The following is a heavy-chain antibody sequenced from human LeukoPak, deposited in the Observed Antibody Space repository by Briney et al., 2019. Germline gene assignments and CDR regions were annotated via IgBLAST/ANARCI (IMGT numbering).Heavy chain of an antibody. CDR3: ARTYYYDSSGLDDAFDI. V-gene: IGHV4-59*01. CDR2: IYYSGST. Sequence: PSETLSLTCTVSGGSISSYYWSWIRQPPGKGLERIGYIYYSGSTNYNPSLKSRVTISVDTSKNQFSLKLSSVTAADTAVYYCARTYYYDSSGLDDAFDIWGQGTMVTVSS. CDR1: GGSISSYY. D-gene: IGHD3-22*01. J-gene: IGHJ3*02.